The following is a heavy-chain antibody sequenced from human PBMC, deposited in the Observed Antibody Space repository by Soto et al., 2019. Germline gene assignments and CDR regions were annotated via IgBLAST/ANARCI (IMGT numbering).Heavy chain of an antibody. CDR3: ARALSGSYGLDY. Sequence: SETLSLTCSVSGGSISSGYYYWSWIRQPPGKGLEWIGYIYYTGSTFYNPSVKSRVSISVAPSKIQFSLNLSSVTAADTAVYYCARALSGSYGLDYWGQGTLVTVSS. V-gene: IGHV4-30-4*01. D-gene: IGHD1-26*01. J-gene: IGHJ4*02. CDR1: GGSISSGYYY. CDR2: IYYTGST.